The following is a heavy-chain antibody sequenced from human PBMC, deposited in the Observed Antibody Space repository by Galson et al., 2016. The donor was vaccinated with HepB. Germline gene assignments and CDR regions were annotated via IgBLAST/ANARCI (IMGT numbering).Heavy chain of an antibody. CDR3: AKFQMAVTGNVGYFDY. J-gene: IGHJ4*02. Sequence: SLRLSCAASGFTFSAYYMSWIRQAPGKGLEWVSYISSSGSTIYYADSVKGRFTIFRDNSKNTVSLQMSNLRVGDTAVYYCAKFQMAVTGNVGYFDYWGQGALVTVSS. V-gene: IGHV3-11*01. CDR2: ISSSGSTI. CDR1: GFTFSAYY. D-gene: IGHD6-19*01.